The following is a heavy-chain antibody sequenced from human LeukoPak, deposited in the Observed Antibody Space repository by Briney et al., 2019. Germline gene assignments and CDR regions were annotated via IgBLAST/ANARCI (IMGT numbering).Heavy chain of an antibody. D-gene: IGHD6-13*01. CDR1: GFTFSTYS. Sequence: GGSLRLSCAASGFTFSTYSMNWVRQAPGKGLEWVSSISSSSTYIYYADSVKGRFTISRDNAKNSLYLQMNSLRAEDTAVYYCARGGFAAAGIDYWGQGTLVTVSS. CDR2: ISSSSTYI. V-gene: IGHV3-21*01. CDR3: ARGGFAAAGIDY. J-gene: IGHJ4*02.